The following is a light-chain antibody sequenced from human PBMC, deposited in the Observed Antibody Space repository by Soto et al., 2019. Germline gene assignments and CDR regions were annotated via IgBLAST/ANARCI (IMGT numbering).Light chain of an antibody. Sequence: QSVLSQPPSASGTPGQRVTISCSGSSSNIGRNYIYWYQQLPGTAPKLLIYGNTQRPSGVPDRFSGSKSGTSVSLAISGLRSEDEADYYCSSYTSSSTLRVFGGGTKLTVL. CDR2: GNT. CDR1: SSNIGRNY. V-gene: IGLV1-47*02. CDR3: SSYTSSSTLRV. J-gene: IGLJ3*02.